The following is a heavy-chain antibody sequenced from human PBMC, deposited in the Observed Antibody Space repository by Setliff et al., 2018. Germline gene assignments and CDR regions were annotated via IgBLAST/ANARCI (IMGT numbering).Heavy chain of an antibody. D-gene: IGHD3-22*01. CDR3: ATEFAYRSGYYAAETLDY. J-gene: IGHJ4*02. CDR1: GGSVTTSRYY. CDR2: IHSSGST. V-gene: IGHV4-61*02. Sequence: KASETLSLTCSVSGGSVTTSRYYWSWIRQPAGKGLEWIGRIHSSGSTKFNPSLESRVTMSVDTSKNQFSLKLTSVTAADTAVYYCATEFAYRSGYYAAETLDYWGQGALVTVS.